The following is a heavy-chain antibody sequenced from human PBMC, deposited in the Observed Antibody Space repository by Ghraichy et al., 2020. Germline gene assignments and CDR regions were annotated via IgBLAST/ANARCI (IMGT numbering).Heavy chain of an antibody. J-gene: IGHJ4*02. CDR2: INQDGSEE. V-gene: IGHV3-7*01. CDR3: GRGGAGGIADH. D-gene: IGHD1-14*01. CDR1: GFTFSSYW. Sequence: GESLNISCAASGFTFSSYWMTWVRQAPGTGLEWVASINQDGSEEYYVDSVKGRFTISRDNAKKSLYLQMNSLRAEGTAVYYCGRGGAGGIADHWGQGTLVTVFS.